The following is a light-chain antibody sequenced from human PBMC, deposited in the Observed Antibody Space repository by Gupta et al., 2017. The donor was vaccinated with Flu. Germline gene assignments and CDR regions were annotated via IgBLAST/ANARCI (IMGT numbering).Light chain of an antibody. J-gene: IGKJ1*01. CDR2: QAS. V-gene: IGKV1-5*03. Sequence: DIYMTQSPSTLSASVGDRVTITCRASQSINTWLALYQQRPGKPPNLLNYQASSLGRGVPSRFSGSGSGTDFTLTISSLQPDDSETYYCQQYKSWWTFGQGTKVQIK. CDR3: QQYKSWWT. CDR1: QSINTW.